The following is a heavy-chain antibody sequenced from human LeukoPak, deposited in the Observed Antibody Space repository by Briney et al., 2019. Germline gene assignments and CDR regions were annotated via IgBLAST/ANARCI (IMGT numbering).Heavy chain of an antibody. V-gene: IGHV4-34*01. Sequence: TASETLSPTCAVYGGSFSGYYWSWIRQPPGKGLEWIGEISHRGRTHYNPSLKGRVTMSVDTSKNQFALEVDSVTAADTAAYYCARIPLYFLEPFDYWGQGILVTVSS. J-gene: IGHJ4*02. D-gene: IGHD3-3*01. CDR1: GGSFSGYY. CDR2: ISHRGRT. CDR3: ARIPLYFLEPFDY.